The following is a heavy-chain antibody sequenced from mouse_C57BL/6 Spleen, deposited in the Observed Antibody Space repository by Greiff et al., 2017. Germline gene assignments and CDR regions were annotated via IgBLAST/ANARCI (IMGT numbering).Heavy chain of an antibody. Sequence: EVKLQESGPGLVQPSQSLSLTCSVTGYSITSGYYWNWIRQFPGNKLEWMGYISYDGSNNYNPSLNNRFSITRDTSKNQFFLKLNSVTTEDTATYYCASGYYYGSSYYFDYGGQGTTLTVSS. D-gene: IGHD1-1*01. CDR1: GYSITSGYY. J-gene: IGHJ2*01. CDR2: ISYDGSN. V-gene: IGHV3-6*01. CDR3: ASGYYYGSSYYFDY.